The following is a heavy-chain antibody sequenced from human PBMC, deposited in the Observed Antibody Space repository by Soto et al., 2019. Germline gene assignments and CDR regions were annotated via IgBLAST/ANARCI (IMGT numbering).Heavy chain of an antibody. CDR1: GGSISSSSYY. D-gene: IGHD3-10*01. J-gene: IGHJ5*02. Sequence: QLQLQESGPGLVKPSETLSLTCTVSGGSISSSSYYWGWIRQPPGKGLEWIGSIYYSGSTYYNPSLKSRVTISVDTSKNQFSLKLSSVTAADTAVYYCARIIPSVWLGERGWFDPWGQGTLVTVSS. V-gene: IGHV4-39*01. CDR2: IYYSGST. CDR3: ARIIPSVWLGERGWFDP.